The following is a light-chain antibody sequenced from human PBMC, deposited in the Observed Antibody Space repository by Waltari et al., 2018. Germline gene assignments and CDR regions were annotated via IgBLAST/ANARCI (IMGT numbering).Light chain of an antibody. CDR1: SDVGPSHL. V-gene: IGLV2-23*01. Sequence: QSALTQPASVSGSPGQSITISCTSDVGPSHLVSWYQQRPGTAPKLKIYGATKRPSGVSDRFSGSKSVNTASLTISGLQAEDEADYYCCTFTSSGTWVFGGGTKLTVL. CDR3: CTFTSSGTWV. CDR2: GAT. J-gene: IGLJ2*01.